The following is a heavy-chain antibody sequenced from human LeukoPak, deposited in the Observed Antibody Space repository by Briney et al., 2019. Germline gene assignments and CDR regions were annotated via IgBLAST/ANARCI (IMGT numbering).Heavy chain of an antibody. CDR2: ISSSGSST. CDR3: AREDGSQLDY. Sequence: GGSLRLSCATSGFTFSNYEMSWVRQTPGKGLKWVSYISSSGSSTYYADSVKGRFTISRDNAKSSLCLQMDSLRAGDTAVYYCAREDGSQLDYWGRGTLVTVSS. D-gene: IGHD1-26*01. V-gene: IGHV3-48*03. CDR1: GFTFSNYE. J-gene: IGHJ4*02.